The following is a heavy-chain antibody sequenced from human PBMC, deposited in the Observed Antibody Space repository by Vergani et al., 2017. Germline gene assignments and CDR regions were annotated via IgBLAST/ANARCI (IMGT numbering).Heavy chain of an antibody. D-gene: IGHD2-15*01. V-gene: IGHV3-23*01. CDR2: ISGSGGST. J-gene: IGHJ4*02. CDR1: GFTFNNYA. Sequence: EVQLLESGGGLVQPGGSLRLSCAASGFTFNNYAMAWVRQAPGKGLEWVSTISGSGGSTYYADSVKGRFTISRDNSKNTLYLQMNSRRAEDTAVYYCAKTSWAYCSGGSCYPFDYWGQGTLVTVSS. CDR3: AKTSWAYCSGGSCYPFDY.